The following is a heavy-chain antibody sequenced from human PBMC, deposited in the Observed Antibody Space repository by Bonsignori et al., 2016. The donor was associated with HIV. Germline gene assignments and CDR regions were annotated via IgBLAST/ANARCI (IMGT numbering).Heavy chain of an antibody. J-gene: IGHJ3*02. D-gene: IGHD3-3*01. Sequence: WVRQAPGQGLEWMGWMNPNSGNTGYAQKFQGRVTMTRNTSISTAYMELSSLRSEDTAVYYCARGFWSRGAFDIWGQGTMVTVSS. V-gene: IGHV1-8*01. CDR3: ARGFWSRGAFDI. CDR2: MNPNSGNT.